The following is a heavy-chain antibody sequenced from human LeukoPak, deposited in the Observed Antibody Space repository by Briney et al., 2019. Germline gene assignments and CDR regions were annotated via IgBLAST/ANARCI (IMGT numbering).Heavy chain of an antibody. D-gene: IGHD2-2*01. J-gene: IGHJ6*02. V-gene: IGHV4-34*01. CDR3: TRGGVSVVPAAPTHYGMDV. CDR2: INHSGST. Sequence: PSEALSLTCAVYGGSFRGYYWSWIRQPPGKGLEWIGEINHSGSTKYNPSLKSRVTISVDTSKNQFSLKLSSVTAADTAVYYCTRGGVSVVPAAPTHYGMDVWGQGTTVTVSS. CDR1: GGSFRGYY.